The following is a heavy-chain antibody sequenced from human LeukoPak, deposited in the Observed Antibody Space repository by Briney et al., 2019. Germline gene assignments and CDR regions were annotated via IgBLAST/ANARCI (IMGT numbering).Heavy chain of an antibody. V-gene: IGHV3-23*01. CDR2: ISGSGGST. Sequence: GGSLRLSCAASGFTFSSYAMSWVRQAPGKGLEWVSAISGSGGSTYYVDSVKGRFTISGGNSKNTLYLQMNSLRAEDTAVYYCAKDGEATFDYWGQGTLVAVSS. CDR1: GFTFSSYA. CDR3: AKDGEATFDY. J-gene: IGHJ4*02.